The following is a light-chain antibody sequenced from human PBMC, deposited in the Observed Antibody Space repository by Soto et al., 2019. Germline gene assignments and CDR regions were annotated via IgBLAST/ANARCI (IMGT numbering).Light chain of an antibody. CDR2: GAS. Sequence: ESVLKQSPGTLSLSPGERATLSCRASQSVSSSYLAWYQQKPGQPPRLLIYGASSRATGIPDRFSGSGSGTDFTLTISRLEPEDFAVFYCQHYDSLPITFGQGRLLE. J-gene: IGKJ5*01. CDR1: QSVSSSY. CDR3: QHYDSLPIT. V-gene: IGKV3-20*01.